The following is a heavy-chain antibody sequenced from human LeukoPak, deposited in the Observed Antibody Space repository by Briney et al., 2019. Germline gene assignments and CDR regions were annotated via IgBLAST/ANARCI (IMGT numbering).Heavy chain of an antibody. V-gene: IGHV3-53*01. Sequence: GGSLRLSSAASGVIVSSNYMTWVRQAPGKGLEWVSTLYKDGSTYYADSVKGRFTISRDTSKNTLYLQMNSLRAEDTAVYYCARGAVGIFDYWGQGTLVTVSS. CDR3: ARGAVGIFDY. J-gene: IGHJ4*02. CDR1: GVIVSSNY. CDR2: LYKDGST. D-gene: IGHD1-26*01.